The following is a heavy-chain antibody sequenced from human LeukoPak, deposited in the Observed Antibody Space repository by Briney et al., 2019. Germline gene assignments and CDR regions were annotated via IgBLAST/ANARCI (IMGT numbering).Heavy chain of an antibody. V-gene: IGHV1-2*02. J-gene: IGHJ4*02. D-gene: IGHD6-6*01. CDR3: ARRYSNSSEGFDY. CDR2: INPNGGGT. CDR1: GYTFTGYY. Sequence: ASVKVSCKASGYTFTGYYMHWVRQAPGQGLEWMGWINPNGGGTYYAGKFHGRVTMTSDTSITTAYMDLTRLRSDDTAVYYCARRYSNSSEGFDYWGQGTLVTFSS.